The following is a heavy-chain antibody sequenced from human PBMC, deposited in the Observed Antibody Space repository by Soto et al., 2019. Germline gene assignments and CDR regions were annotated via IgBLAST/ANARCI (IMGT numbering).Heavy chain of an antibody. D-gene: IGHD3-16*02. CDR2: ISYDGSNK. CDR1: GVSVRSYA. V-gene: IGHV3-30-3*01. CDR3: ARWPRGHRTQTIDYDYVWGSYRYIQNDY. J-gene: IGHJ4*02. Sequence: GGSPGRSCAASGVSVRSYAMDGVRQAPGKGLEWVAVISYDGSNKYYADSVKGRFTISRDNSKNTLYLQMNSLRAEDTAVYYCARWPRGHRTQTIDYDYVWGSYRYIQNDYWGQGTLVTVSS.